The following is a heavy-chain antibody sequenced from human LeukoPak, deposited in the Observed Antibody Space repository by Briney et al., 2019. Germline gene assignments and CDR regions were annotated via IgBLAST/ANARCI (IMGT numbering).Heavy chain of an antibody. CDR3: AGGSGSYVPFDY. CDR2: IYYSGST. J-gene: IGHJ4*02. V-gene: IGHV4-59*13. D-gene: IGHD3-10*01. Sequence: SETLSLTCTVSGGSISTYYWSWIRQPPGRGLEWIGYIYYSGSTNYNPSLKSRVTISVDTSKNQFSLRLSSVTAADTAVYYCAGGSGSYVPFDYWGQGTLVTVSS. CDR1: GGSISTYY.